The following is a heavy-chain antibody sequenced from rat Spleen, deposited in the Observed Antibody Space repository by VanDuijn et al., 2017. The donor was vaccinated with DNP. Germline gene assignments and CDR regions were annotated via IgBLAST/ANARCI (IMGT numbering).Heavy chain of an antibody. Sequence: EVQLVESGGGLVQPGRSLKLSCAASGFTFTNYGMHWIRQAPTKGLEWVASISPSGGSSYYRDSVKGRFIISRDNAKNTQYLQMDSLRSEDTATYYCARGNSGFTYWGQGTLVTVSS. CDR3: ARGNSGFTY. V-gene: IGHV5-19*01. CDR1: GFTFTNYG. J-gene: IGHJ3*01. D-gene: IGHD4-3*01. CDR2: ISPSGGSS.